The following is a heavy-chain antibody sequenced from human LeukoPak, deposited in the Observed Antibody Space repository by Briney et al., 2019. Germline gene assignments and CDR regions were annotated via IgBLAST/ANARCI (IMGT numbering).Heavy chain of an antibody. J-gene: IGHJ4*02. CDR1: GFTFSDYY. CDR2: ISGSDGST. CDR3: AKDEYDFWSGYYPY. V-gene: IGHV3-23*01. Sequence: GGSLRLSCAASGFTFSDYYMSWVRQAPGKGLEWVSAISGSDGSTYYADSVKGRFTISRDNSKNTLYLQMNSLRAEDTAVYYCAKDEYDFWSGYYPYWGQGTLVTVSS. D-gene: IGHD3-3*01.